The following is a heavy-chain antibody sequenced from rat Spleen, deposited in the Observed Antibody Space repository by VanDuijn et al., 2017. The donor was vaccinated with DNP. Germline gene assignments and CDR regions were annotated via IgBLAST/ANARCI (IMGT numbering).Heavy chain of an antibody. J-gene: IGHJ2*01. CDR3: ARPDY. Sequence: EVQLAETGGGLVQPGRSLKLSCVASGFTFSNYWMYWIRQAPGKGLEWVASIKTDGGITYYPDSVKGRFTISRDNAESTLYLQVDSLRSEDTATYYCARPDYWGQGVMVTVSS. V-gene: IGHV5-58*01. CDR1: GFTFSNYW. CDR2: IKTDGGIT.